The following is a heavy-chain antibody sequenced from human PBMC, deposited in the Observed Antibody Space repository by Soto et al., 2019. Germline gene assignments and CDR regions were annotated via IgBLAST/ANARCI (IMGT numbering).Heavy chain of an antibody. CDR1: GGYISSYY. CDR2: IYNSGST. V-gene: IGHV4-59*08. Sequence: SETLSLTCTVAGGYISSYYCTWIRQPPGKGLEWIGFIYNSGSTHYNPSLRSRVTISVDTSKNQFSLKLRSVTAADTAVYYCASMGYHYGSGSYPLDYWGQGTLVTV. J-gene: IGHJ4*02. D-gene: IGHD3-10*01. CDR3: ASMGYHYGSGSYPLDY.